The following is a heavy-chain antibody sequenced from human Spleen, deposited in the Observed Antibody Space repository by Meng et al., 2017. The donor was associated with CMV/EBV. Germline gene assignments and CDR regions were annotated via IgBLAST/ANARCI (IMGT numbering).Heavy chain of an antibody. CDR2: INPNSGGT. D-gene: IGHD1-26*01. Sequence: CKASGYSFTGYYMHWVRQAPGQGLEWMGWINPNSGGTKYAQKFRGRVTMTRDTSISTTYMQLSGLTSDDTSVYYCARSDVGSYPDYWGQGTLVTVSS. CDR1: GYSFTGYY. CDR3: ARSDVGSYPDY. J-gene: IGHJ4*02. V-gene: IGHV1-2*02.